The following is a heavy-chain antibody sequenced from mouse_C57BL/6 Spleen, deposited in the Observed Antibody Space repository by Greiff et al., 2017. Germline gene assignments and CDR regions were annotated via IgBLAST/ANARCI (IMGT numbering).Heavy chain of an antibody. Sequence: EVKLQESGPGLVKPSQSLSLTCSVTGYSITSGYYWNWIRQFPGNKLEWMGYISYDGSNNYNPSLKNRISITRDTSKNQFFLKLNSVTTEDTATYYCARDYDYDDGLPLAYWGQGTLVTVSA. J-gene: IGHJ3*01. V-gene: IGHV3-6*01. D-gene: IGHD2-4*01. CDR3: ARDYDYDDGLPLAY. CDR1: GYSITSGYY. CDR2: ISYDGSN.